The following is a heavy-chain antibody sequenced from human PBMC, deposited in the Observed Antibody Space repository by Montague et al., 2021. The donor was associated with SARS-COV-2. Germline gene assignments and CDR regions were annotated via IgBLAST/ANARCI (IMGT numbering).Heavy chain of an antibody. V-gene: IGHV4-59*11. CDR2: VNYGGST. CDR1: GGSISSHY. D-gene: IGHD4-17*01. CDR3: ARAVTTGIDWFDP. J-gene: IGHJ5*02. Sequence: SETLSLTCTVSGGSISSHYWSWIRLPPGQGLEWIGYVNYGGSTNYNPSLKSRVSISLDTSKNQFSLRLNSVTAADTAVYYCARAVTTGIDWFDPWGQGTLVIVSS.